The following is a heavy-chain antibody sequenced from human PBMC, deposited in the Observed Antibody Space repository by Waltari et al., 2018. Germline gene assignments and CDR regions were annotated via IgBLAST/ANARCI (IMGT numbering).Heavy chain of an antibody. V-gene: IGHV1-69*13. CDR1: GGTFSSYA. Sequence: QVQLVQSGAEVKKPGSSVKVSCKASGGTFSSYAISWVRQAPGQGLEWMGGIIPIFGTANYAQKFQGRVTITADESTSTAYMELSSLRSEDTAVYYCASSLRLRFLEWLPLNLYYYYGMDVWGQGTTVTVSS. CDR2: IIPIFGTA. CDR3: ASSLRLRFLEWLPLNLYYYYGMDV. D-gene: IGHD3-3*01. J-gene: IGHJ6*02.